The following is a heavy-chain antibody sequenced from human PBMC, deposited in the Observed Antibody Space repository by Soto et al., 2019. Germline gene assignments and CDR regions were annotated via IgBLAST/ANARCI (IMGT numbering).Heavy chain of an antibody. CDR3: AKDRLAARPYWYIDL. D-gene: IGHD6-6*01. J-gene: IGHJ2*01. Sequence: QVQLVESGGGVVQPGRSLRLSCAASGFTFSSYGMHWVRQAPGKGLEWVAVISYDGNNKYHVDSVKGRFTISRDNSKNSLYLPMNSLKAEDTAVYYCAKDRLAARPYWYIDLWGRGTLVTVSS. CDR2: ISYDGNNK. CDR1: GFTFSSYG. V-gene: IGHV3-30*18.